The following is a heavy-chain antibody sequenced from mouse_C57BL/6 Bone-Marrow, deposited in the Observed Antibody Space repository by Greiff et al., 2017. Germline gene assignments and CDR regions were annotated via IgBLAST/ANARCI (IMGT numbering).Heavy chain of an antibody. D-gene: IGHD2-3*01. J-gene: IGHJ3*01. CDR3: SRSGGLLLPVAD. CDR1: GFTFSNYR. V-gene: IGHV13-2*01. CDR2: ITVRSDNYGA. Sequence: VQLVETGGGLVRPGNSLKLSCVTSGFTFSNYRMHWLRQPPGKRLEWIAVITVRSDNYGANYAESVKGRFAISRADSKTRVYLEKNRLRGEDTAAYFGSRSGGLLLPVADWGQGTLLTVSA.